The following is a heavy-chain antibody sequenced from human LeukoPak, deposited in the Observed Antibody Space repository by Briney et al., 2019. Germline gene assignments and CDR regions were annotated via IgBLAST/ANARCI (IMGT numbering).Heavy chain of an antibody. J-gene: IGHJ4*02. CDR3: ARELETTLDY. Sequence: GGSLRLSCAASGFTFSSYEMNWVRQAPGKGLEWVSYISSSGSGSTRYYADSVKGRFTISRDNAKNSLYLQMDSLRAEDTAVYYCARELETTLDYWGQGTLVTVSS. D-gene: IGHD1-14*01. CDR1: GFTFSSYE. V-gene: IGHV3-48*03. CDR2: ISSSGSGSTR.